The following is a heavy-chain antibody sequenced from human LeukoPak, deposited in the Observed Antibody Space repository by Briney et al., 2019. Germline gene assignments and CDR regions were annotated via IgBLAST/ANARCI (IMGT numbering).Heavy chain of an antibody. Sequence: GASVKVSCKASGYIFINYGISWVRQAPGQGLEWMGWISVYNGNTDYVQKLQGRVTMTTDTSTSTAYMELRSLRSDDTAVYYCARLQFGGSTPRNYYYYMDFWGKGTTVTVS. D-gene: IGHD5-24*01. J-gene: IGHJ6*03. CDR2: ISVYNGNT. V-gene: IGHV1-18*01. CDR1: GYIFINYG. CDR3: ARLQFGGSTPRNYYYYMDF.